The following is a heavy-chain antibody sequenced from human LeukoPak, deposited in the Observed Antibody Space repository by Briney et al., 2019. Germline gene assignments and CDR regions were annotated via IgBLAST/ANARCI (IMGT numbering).Heavy chain of an antibody. CDR1: GFTFSNAW. J-gene: IGHJ4*02. CDR2: IKSKTDGGTT. CDR3: TTDQYYYDNSGTLDY. Sequence: PGGSLRLSCAASGFTFSNAWMSWARQAPGKGLEWVGRIKSKTDGGTTDYAAPVKGRFTISRDDSKNTLYLQMNSLKTEDTAVYYCTTDQYYYDNSGTLDYWGQGTLVTVSS. D-gene: IGHD3-22*01. V-gene: IGHV3-15*01.